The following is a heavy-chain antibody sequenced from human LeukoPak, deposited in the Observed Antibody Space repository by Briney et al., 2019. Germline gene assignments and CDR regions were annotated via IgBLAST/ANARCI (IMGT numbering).Heavy chain of an antibody. V-gene: IGHV3-66*01. Sequence: GGSLRLSCAASGFTVSSNYMSWVRQAPGKGLEWVSVIYSGGSTYYADSVKGRFTISRDNSKNTLYLQMNSLRAEDTAVYYCARVAPFYSSASEAYYYGMDVWGQGTTVTVSS. CDR3: ARVAPFYSSASEAYYYGMDV. D-gene: IGHD3-22*01. CDR2: IYSGGST. CDR1: GFTVSSNY. J-gene: IGHJ6*02.